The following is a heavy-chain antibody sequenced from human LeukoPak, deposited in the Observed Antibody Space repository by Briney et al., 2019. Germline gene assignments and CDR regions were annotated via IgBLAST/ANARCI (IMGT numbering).Heavy chain of an antibody. V-gene: IGHV4-59*08. D-gene: IGHD2-15*01. Sequence: SETLSLTCTVSGGSISSYYWSWIRQPPGKGLEWIGYIYYGGSTNYNPSLKSRVTISVDTSKNQVSLKVSSVTAADTAVYYCARQPTSSGRRSFYYYYMDVWGKGTTVTVSS. CDR2: IYYGGST. J-gene: IGHJ6*03. CDR3: ARQPTSSGRRSFYYYYMDV. CDR1: GGSISSYY.